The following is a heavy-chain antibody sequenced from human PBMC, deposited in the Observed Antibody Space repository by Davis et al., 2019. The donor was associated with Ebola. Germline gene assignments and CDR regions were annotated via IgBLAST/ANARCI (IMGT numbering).Heavy chain of an antibody. J-gene: IGHJ3*02. Sequence: PGGSLRLSCAASGFTFSSYGMHWVRQAPGKGLEWVAFIRYDGSNKYYADSVKGRFTISRDNSKNTLYLQMNSLRAEDTAVYCCARINWGDDAFDIWGQGTMVTVSS. CDR1: GFTFSSYG. CDR2: IRYDGSNK. D-gene: IGHD7-27*01. V-gene: IGHV3-30*02. CDR3: ARINWGDDAFDI.